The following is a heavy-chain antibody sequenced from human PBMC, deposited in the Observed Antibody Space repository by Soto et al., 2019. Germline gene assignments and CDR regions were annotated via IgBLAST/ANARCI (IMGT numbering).Heavy chain of an antibody. Sequence: EVQLVESGGGLVKPGESLRLSCAASGFTFSNAWMNWVRQAPGKVLEWVGLIKSKTDGGTIDYTAPVKGRFIISRDDSRNTLYLQMNSVKTEYTDVYYCPPAHHRGPDFWGQGTLVTVSS. D-gene: IGHD5-12*01. CDR2: IKSKTDGGTI. CDR3: PPAHHRGPDF. J-gene: IGHJ4*02. V-gene: IGHV3-15*01. CDR1: GFTFSNAW.